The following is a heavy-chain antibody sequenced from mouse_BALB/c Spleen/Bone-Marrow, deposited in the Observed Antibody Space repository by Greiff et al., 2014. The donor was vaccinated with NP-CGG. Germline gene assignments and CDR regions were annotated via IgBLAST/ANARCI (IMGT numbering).Heavy chain of an antibody. CDR3: ARVSPYWYFDV. D-gene: IGHD6-2*01. V-gene: IGHV5-12-2*01. J-gene: IGHJ1*01. CDR2: ISHSGGSS. CDR1: GFTFSSYI. Sequence: EVQLVESGGGFVQPGGSLKLSCAASGFTFSSYIMSWVRQTPEKRLEWVAYISHSGGSSYYLDTVKGRFTISRDSAKNTLYLQMSSLKSEDTAMYYCARVSPYWYFDVWGAGTTVTVSS.